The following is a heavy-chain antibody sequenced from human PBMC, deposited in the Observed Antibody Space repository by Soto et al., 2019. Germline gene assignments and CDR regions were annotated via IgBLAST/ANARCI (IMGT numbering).Heavy chain of an antibody. J-gene: IGHJ5*02. CDR3: AGSPPGDSKTNWFDP. Sequence: QVQLVQSGAEVKKPGASVKVSCKASGYTFTDYYIHWVRQAPGQGLEWMGWINPNSGGTKYAQKFQGRVTMTRDTSISTAYMDLSRLRSDDTAVYYCAGSPPGDSKTNWFDPWGQGTLVTVSS. CDR1: GYTFTDYY. D-gene: IGHD4-4*01. V-gene: IGHV1-2*02. CDR2: INPNSGGT.